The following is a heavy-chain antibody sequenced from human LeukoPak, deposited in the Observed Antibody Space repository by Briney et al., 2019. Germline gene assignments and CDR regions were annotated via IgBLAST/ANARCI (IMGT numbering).Heavy chain of an antibody. CDR2: ISKDGSDE. CDR3: ARFGLVGATEAFDI. CDR1: GFTFSRYV. Sequence: GGSLRLSCVASGFTFSRYVIHWVRQAPGKGLEWVAVISKDGSDEYYADSVKGRFTVSRDTSKNSLYLQMNNLRGEDTAVYYCARFGLVGATEAFDIWGQGTMVTVSS. J-gene: IGHJ3*02. V-gene: IGHV3-30*04. D-gene: IGHD1-26*01.